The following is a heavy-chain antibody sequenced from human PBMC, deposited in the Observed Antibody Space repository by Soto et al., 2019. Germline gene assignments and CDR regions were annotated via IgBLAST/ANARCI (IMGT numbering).Heavy chain of an antibody. V-gene: IGHV1-69*13. D-gene: IGHD6-13*01. Sequence: SVKVSCKASGGTFSSYAISWVRQAPGQGLEWMGGIIPIFGTANYAQKFQGRVTITADESTSTAYMELSSLRSEDTAVYYCARVGIAAAEESVFDYWCQGTLVTVSS. J-gene: IGHJ4*02. CDR2: IIPIFGTA. CDR1: GGTFSSYA. CDR3: ARVGIAAAEESVFDY.